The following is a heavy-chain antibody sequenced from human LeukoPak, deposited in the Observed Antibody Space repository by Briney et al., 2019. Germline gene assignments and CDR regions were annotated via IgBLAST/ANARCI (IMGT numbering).Heavy chain of an antibody. J-gene: IGHJ4*02. V-gene: IGHV3-48*03. CDR3: ARDTVGFFDD. Sequence: GGSLRLSCAASGFTFSSYEMNWVRQAPGKGLEWGSYISSSGSTIYYADSVKGRFTISRDNAKNSLYLQMNSLRAEDTAVCYCARDTVGFFDDWGQVTLVTVSS. D-gene: IGHD4-17*01. CDR1: GFTFSSYE. CDR2: ISSSGSTI.